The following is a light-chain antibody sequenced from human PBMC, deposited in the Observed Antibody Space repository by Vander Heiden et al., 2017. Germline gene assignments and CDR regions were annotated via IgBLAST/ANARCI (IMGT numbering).Light chain of an antibody. Sequence: QSVLTQPPSVSAAPGQKVTISCSGSNSNVGNNYVSWYQHLPGTAPKLLIYDNNKRPSGIPDRFSGSTSGTSATLGITGLQTGDEADYYCGTWDSSLSAVVFGGGSKLTVL. J-gene: IGLJ2*01. V-gene: IGLV1-51*01. CDR2: DNN. CDR3: GTWDSSLSAVV. CDR1: NSNVGNNY.